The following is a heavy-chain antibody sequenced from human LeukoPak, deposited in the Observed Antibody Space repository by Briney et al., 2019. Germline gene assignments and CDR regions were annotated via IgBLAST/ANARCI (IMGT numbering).Heavy chain of an antibody. CDR1: GFTFGSYW. Sequence: GGSLRLSCAASGFTFGSYWMSWVRQAPGKGLEWVASIKQDGSENYYEDSVKGRFTISRDNAKNSLYLQMNSLRAEDTAVYYCARDCSSTSCYRGGFDPWGQGTLVTVSS. D-gene: IGHD2-2*02. V-gene: IGHV3-7*01. CDR3: ARDCSSTSCYRGGFDP. CDR2: IKQDGSEN. J-gene: IGHJ5*02.